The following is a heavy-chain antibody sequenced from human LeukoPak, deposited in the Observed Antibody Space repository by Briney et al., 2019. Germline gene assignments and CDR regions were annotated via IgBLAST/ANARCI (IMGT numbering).Heavy chain of an antibody. CDR3: ARGGVSSAYVDY. V-gene: IGHV1-18*04. D-gene: IGHD3-22*01. Sequence: ASVTVSCKASGYTFINHGITWVRQAPGQGLEWMGWISGYNDNTNYAQNLQGRVTMSADTSTNTTYMELRGLRFDDTAVYCCARGGVSSAYVDYWGQGTLVSVSS. CDR1: GYTFINHG. CDR2: ISGYNDNT. J-gene: IGHJ4*02.